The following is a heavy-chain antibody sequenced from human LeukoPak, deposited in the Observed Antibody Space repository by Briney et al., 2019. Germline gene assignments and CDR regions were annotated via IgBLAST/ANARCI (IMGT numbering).Heavy chain of an antibody. D-gene: IGHD2-15*01. J-gene: IGHJ3*02. CDR3: ARDDGYCSGGSCVHAFDI. CDR2: IYYSGST. Sequence: SETLSLTCTVSGGSISSYYWSWIRQPPGKGLEWIGYIYYSGSTNYNPSLKSRVTIPVDTSKNQFSLKLSSVTAADTAVYYCARDDGYCSGGSCVHAFDIWGQGTMVTVSS. CDR1: GGSISSYY. V-gene: IGHV4-59*01.